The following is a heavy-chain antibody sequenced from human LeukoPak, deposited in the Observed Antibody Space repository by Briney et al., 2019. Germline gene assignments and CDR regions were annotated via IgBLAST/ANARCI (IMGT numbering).Heavy chain of an antibody. D-gene: IGHD6-13*01. CDR1: GYSISSGYY. J-gene: IGHJ6*03. CDR3: ARRGSSSWGYYYYYYMDV. V-gene: IGHV4-38-2*02. Sequence: PSETLSLTCTVSGYSISSGYYWGWIRQPPGKGLEWIGSIYHSGSTYYNPSLKSRVTISVDTSKNQFSLKLSSVTAADTAVYYCARRGSSSWGYYYYYYMDVWGKGTTVTISS. CDR2: IYHSGST.